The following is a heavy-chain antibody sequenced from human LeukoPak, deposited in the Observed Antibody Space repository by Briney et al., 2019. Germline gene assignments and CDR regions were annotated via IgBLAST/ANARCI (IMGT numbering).Heavy chain of an antibody. CDR1: GFTFSSYS. J-gene: IGHJ4*02. D-gene: IGHD1-26*01. CDR3: ALTRVGAIDYFDY. V-gene: IGHV3-30*03. Sequence: GGSLRLSCAASGFTFSSYSMNWVRQAPGKGLEWVAVISYDGSNKYYADSVKGRFTISRDNSKNTLYLQMNSLRAEDTAVYYCALTRVGAIDYFDYWGQGTLVTVSS. CDR2: ISYDGSNK.